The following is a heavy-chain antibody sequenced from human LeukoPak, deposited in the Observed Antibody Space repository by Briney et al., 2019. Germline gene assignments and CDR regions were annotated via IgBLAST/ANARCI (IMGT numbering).Heavy chain of an antibody. Sequence: GGPLRLSCAASGFTFSSYAMSWVRQAPGKGLEWVSAISGSGGSTYYADSVKGRFTISRDNSKNTLYLQMNSLRAEDTAVYYCAKVMYYDFWSGYPNYYYYGMDVWGQGTTVTVSS. CDR3: AKVMYYDFWSGYPNYYYYGMDV. V-gene: IGHV3-23*01. J-gene: IGHJ6*02. D-gene: IGHD3-3*01. CDR1: GFTFSSYA. CDR2: ISGSGGST.